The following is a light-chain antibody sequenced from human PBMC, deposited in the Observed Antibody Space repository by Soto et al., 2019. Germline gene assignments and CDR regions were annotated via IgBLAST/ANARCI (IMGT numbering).Light chain of an antibody. V-gene: IGKV3-20*01. J-gene: IGKJ2*01. CDR1: QSISNNY. CDR2: GAS. CDR3: QQYSGSYT. Sequence: ENVLTQSPGTLSLSPGERATLSCRASQSISNNYLAWYQRKPGQAPRLLIYGASSRATGLPDRFSGSGSGTDFTLTISRLAPKDFAVYYCQQYSGSYTFGQGTKLEIK.